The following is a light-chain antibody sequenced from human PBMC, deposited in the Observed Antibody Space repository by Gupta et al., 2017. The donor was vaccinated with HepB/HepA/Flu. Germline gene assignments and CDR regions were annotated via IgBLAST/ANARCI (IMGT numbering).Light chain of an antibody. CDR2: DTS. V-gene: IGLV7-46*01. CDR1: TGAVTSGHY. Sequence: QAVVPQEPSLTVSPGGTVTLTCGSSTGAVTSGHYPYWFPQKPGQAPRTLIYDTSNKHSWTPARFSGSLLGGKATLTLSGAQPEDESDYYCLLYYSGVGVFGGGTKLTVL. CDR3: LLYYSGVGV. J-gene: IGLJ3*02.